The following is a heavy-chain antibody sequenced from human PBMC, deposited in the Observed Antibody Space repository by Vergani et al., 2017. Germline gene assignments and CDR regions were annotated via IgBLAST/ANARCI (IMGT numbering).Heavy chain of an antibody. CDR2: IYYSGST. CDR1: GGSISSGDYY. D-gene: IGHD1-26*01. J-gene: IGHJ3*02. CDR3: ARGGVGATPPVDAFDI. Sequence: QVQLQESGPGLVKPSQTLSLTCTVSGGSISSGDYYWSWIRQPPGKGLEWIGYIYYSGSTYYNPSLKSRVTISVDTSKNQFSLKLSSVTAADTAVYYCARGGVGATPPVDAFDIWGQGTMVTVSS. V-gene: IGHV4-30-4*01.